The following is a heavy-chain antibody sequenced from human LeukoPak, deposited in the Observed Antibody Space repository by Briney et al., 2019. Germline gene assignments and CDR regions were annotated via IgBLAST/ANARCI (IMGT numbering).Heavy chain of an antibody. CDR1: GFTFSIYA. D-gene: IGHD2-2*01. CDR2: IGGRGSPT. V-gene: IGHV3-23*01. CDR3: ATSDGALPEARYSYMDV. Sequence: TGGSLRLSCAASGFTFSIYAMSWVRQAPGKGLELVSGIGGRGSPTYYADSVKGRFTISRDNDKNRLDLQMDTLRAEDTAVYYCATSDGALPEARYSYMDVWGKGTTVTVSS. J-gene: IGHJ6*03.